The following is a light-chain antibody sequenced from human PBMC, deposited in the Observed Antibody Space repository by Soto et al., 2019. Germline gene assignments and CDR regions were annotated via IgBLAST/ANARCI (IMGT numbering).Light chain of an antibody. V-gene: IGKV3-20*01. J-gene: IGKJ2*03. CDR1: QSVSSSH. CDR3: QQYGSSPLYS. Sequence: EIVLTQSPGTLSLSPGEGATLSCRASQSVSSSHLAWYQQKPGQAPRLLMFGASSRATGIPDRFSGSGSGTDFTLTISRLEPEDFAVYYCQQYGSSPLYSFGQGTKLEIK. CDR2: GAS.